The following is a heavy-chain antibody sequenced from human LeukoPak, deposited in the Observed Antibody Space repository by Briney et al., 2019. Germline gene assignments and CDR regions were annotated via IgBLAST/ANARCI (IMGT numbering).Heavy chain of an antibody. CDR1: GFTFSNHW. CDR2: INPDGRTK. CDR3: ARDCCASGSHDA. Sequence: PGGSLRLSCSASGFTFSNHWMSWVRQAPGKGLDWVANINPDGRTKHDVDSVTGRFAISRDNAKNSLYLQMDSLRADETAVYYCARDCCASGSHDAWGQGTQVTVSS. V-gene: IGHV3-7*01. J-gene: IGHJ5*02. D-gene: IGHD3-10*01.